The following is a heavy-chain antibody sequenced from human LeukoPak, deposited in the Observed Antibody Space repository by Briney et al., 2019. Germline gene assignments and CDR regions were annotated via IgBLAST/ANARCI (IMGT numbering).Heavy chain of an antibody. CDR2: ISGSGGST. J-gene: IGHJ4*02. V-gene: IGHV3-23*01. CDR3: AKDLRVGTARFWDY. CDR1: GFTFSSYA. D-gene: IGHD2-21*02. Sequence: GGSLRLSCAASGFTFSSYAMSWVRQAPGKGLEWGSAISGSGGSTYYADSVKGRFTISRDNSKNTLYLQMNSLRAEDTAVYYCAKDLRVGTARFWDYWGQGTLVTVSS.